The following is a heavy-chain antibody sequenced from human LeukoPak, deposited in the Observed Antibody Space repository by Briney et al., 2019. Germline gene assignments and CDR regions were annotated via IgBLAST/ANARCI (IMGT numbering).Heavy chain of an antibody. CDR2: IYGGINNT. J-gene: IGHJ4*02. Sequence: GGSLRLSCAVSGFTVSDNYMSWVRQAPGKGLNWVSIIYGGINNTHYADSVKGRFTISRDNSKNTVYLQMNSLRAEDTAVYYCAGRGSVDTPKSNWEWWYWGQGTLVTVPS. D-gene: IGHD5-18*01. V-gene: IGHV3-53*01. CDR3: AGRGSVDTPKSNWEWWY. CDR1: GFTVSDNY.